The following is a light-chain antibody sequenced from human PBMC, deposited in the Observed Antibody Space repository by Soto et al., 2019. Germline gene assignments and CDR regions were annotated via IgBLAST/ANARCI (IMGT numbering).Light chain of an antibody. CDR3: QQYGSSPRT. J-gene: IGKJ1*01. CDR2: SAS. V-gene: IGKV3-20*01. CDR1: QNLGTLY. Sequence: EIVLTQSPGTLSLSPWERGTLSCRASQNLGTLYLAWFQQKSGQAPRLLTYSASRRATGIPDRFSGSGSGTDFTLTISRLEPEDFAVYYCQQYGSSPRTFGQGTKVDIK.